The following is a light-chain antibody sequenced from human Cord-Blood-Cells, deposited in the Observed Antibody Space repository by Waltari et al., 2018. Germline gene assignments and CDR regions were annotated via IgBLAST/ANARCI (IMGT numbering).Light chain of an antibody. CDR2: SNN. J-gene: IGLJ7*01. V-gene: IGLV1-44*01. CDR3: AAWDDSLNGPL. Sequence: QYVLTQPPSASGTPGQRVTISCSGSSSNIGRNTANWYQRLPGTAPKLLIYSNNQRPAGVPDRFSGSKSGTSASLAISGLQSEEEADYYCAAWDDSLNGPLFGGGTQLTVL. CDR1: SSNIGRNT.